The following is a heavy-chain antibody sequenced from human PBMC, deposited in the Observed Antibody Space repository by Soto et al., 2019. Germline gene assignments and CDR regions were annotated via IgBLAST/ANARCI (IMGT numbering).Heavy chain of an antibody. D-gene: IGHD3-22*01. V-gene: IGHV1-18*01. J-gene: IGHJ4*02. CDR3: ARGYYYDSSGYSHFDY. CDR1: GGTFSSYG. Sequence: ASVKVSCKASGGTFSSYGITWVRQAPGQGLEWMGWISAYNGNTNYAQKFQGRVTMTTDTSTSTAYMELRSLRSDDTAVYYCARGYYYDSSGYSHFDYWGQGTLVTVSS. CDR2: ISAYNGNT.